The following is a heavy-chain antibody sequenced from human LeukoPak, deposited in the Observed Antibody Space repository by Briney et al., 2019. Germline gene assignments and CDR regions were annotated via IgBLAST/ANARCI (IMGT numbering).Heavy chain of an antibody. J-gene: IGHJ4*02. V-gene: IGHV3-23*01. CDR3: ATGGGTYYNRY. Sequence: GGSLRLSCAASGFTFSSFALSWVRQAPGKGLEWVSSISGSGDSTYYMESVKGRFTISRDNSENTLYLQMNSLRADDTAVYYCATGGGTYYNRYWGQGTLVTVSS. CDR2: ISGSGDST. CDR1: GFTFSSFA. D-gene: IGHD3-10*01.